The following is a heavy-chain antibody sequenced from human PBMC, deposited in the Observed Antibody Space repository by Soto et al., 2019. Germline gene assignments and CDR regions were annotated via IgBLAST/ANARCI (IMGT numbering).Heavy chain of an antibody. CDR2: ISGSVSST. Sequence: EVQLLESGGGLVQPGGSLRLSCAASGFTFRNYAMSWVRQAPGKGLEWVSAISGSVSSTYYADSVKGCFTISRDHSKNTLYLQMSSLRAEDTAVYYCAKDGWELLRGFDPWGQGTLVTVSS. V-gene: IGHV3-23*01. D-gene: IGHD1-26*01. CDR3: AKDGWELLRGFDP. CDR1: GFTFRNYA. J-gene: IGHJ5*02.